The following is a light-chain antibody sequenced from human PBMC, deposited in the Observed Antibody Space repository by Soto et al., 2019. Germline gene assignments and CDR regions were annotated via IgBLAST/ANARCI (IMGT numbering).Light chain of an antibody. V-gene: IGKV1-39*01. J-gene: IGKJ4*01. Sequence: DIQMTQSPSSLSASVGDRVTITCRARQSISNKLNWYQQKPGKAPRLLIYAASSLQSGVPSTFIGSGSGTDFTLVINRLQPEDFATYYCHQSYRTPLTFGGGTKVEIK. CDR1: QSISNK. CDR3: HQSYRTPLT. CDR2: AAS.